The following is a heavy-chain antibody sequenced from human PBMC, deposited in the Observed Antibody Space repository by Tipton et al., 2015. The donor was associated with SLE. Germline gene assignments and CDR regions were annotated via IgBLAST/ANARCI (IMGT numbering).Heavy chain of an antibody. CDR2: VCNSVST. V-gene: IGHV4-59*02. J-gene: IGHJ5*02. Sequence: TLSLTCTVSGASVSSFCWNWIRQSPGKGLEWIACVCNSVSTNYDPSLKSRGTISVDTSKNHFSLELSSVTAADTAVYYCARAGGGDSNWFDPWGQGTLVTVSP. CDR3: ARAGGGDSNWFDP. D-gene: IGHD2-21*01. CDR1: GASVSSFC.